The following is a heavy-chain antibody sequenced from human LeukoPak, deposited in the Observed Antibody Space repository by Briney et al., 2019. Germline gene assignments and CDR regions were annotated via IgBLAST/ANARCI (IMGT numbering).Heavy chain of an antibody. V-gene: IGHV4-61*02. Sequence: SETLSLTCTVSGGSISSGSYYWTWIRQPAGKGLEWIGRIYTSGSTDYNPSLKSRVTISGDTSKNQFSLKLSSVTAADTAVYYCARVPTAILVLDYWGQGTLVTVSS. CDR1: GGSISSGSYY. J-gene: IGHJ4*02. CDR3: ARVPTAILVLDY. CDR2: IYTSGST. D-gene: IGHD2-2*01.